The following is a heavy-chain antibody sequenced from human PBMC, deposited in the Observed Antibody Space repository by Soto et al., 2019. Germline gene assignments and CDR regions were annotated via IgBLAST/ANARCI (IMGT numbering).Heavy chain of an antibody. CDR1: GYSFTSYW. Sequence: GESLKISCKGSGYSFTSYWIGWVRQMPGKGLEWMGIIYPGDSDTRYSPSFQGQVTISADKSISTAYLQWSSLKASDTAMYYCARHSSITIFGVVILGGMDVWGQGTTVTV. CDR3: ARHSSITIFGVVILGGMDV. D-gene: IGHD3-3*01. J-gene: IGHJ6*02. V-gene: IGHV5-51*01. CDR2: IYPGDSDT.